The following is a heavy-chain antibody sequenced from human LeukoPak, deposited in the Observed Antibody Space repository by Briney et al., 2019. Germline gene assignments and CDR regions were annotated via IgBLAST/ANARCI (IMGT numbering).Heavy chain of an antibody. Sequence: VASVKVSCKASGGTFSSYAISWVRQAPGQGLEWMGRIIPILGIANYAQKFQGRVTITADKSTSTAYMELSSLRAEDTAVYYCAKSQETRVVPKPDYGGNIALDYWGQGTLVTVSS. J-gene: IGHJ4*02. D-gene: IGHD4-23*01. CDR2: IIPILGIA. CDR3: AKSQETRVVPKPDYGGNIALDY. V-gene: IGHV1-69*04. CDR1: GGTFSSYA.